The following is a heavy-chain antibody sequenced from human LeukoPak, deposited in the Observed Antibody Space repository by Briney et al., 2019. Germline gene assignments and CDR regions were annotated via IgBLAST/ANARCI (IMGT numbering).Heavy chain of an antibody. V-gene: IGHV3-7*04. CDR2: IKQDGSEK. Sequence: GGSLRLSCVASGFTFNNYWMSWVRQAPGKGLECVANIKQDGSEKYYVDSVKGRCTISRDNAKKSLYLQMNSLRAEDTAVYYCARVYGSGSYYPYRMDVWGPGTTVTVSS. CDR1: GFTFNNYW. J-gene: IGHJ6*02. CDR3: ARVYGSGSYYPYRMDV. D-gene: IGHD3-10*01.